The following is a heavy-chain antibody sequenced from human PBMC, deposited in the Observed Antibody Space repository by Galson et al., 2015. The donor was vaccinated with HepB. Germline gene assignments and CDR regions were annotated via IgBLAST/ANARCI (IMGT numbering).Heavy chain of an antibody. CDR3: ARDRERDGNNAGFDY. CDR1: GFTFSTYW. V-gene: IGHV3-74*01. Sequence: SLRLSCAASGFTFSTYWMHWVRQAPGKGLVWVSRINSDGSRTTYADSVKGRFIISRDNAKNTLHLQANSLRAEDTAVYYCARDRERDGNNAGFDYWGQGTLVTVSS. CDR2: INSDGSRT. J-gene: IGHJ4*02. D-gene: IGHD5-24*01.